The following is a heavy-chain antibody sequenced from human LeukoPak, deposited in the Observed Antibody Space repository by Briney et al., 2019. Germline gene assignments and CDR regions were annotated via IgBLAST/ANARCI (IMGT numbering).Heavy chain of an antibody. Sequence: GGSLRLSCAASGFTFSSYAMHWVRQAPGKGLEWVAVISYDGSNKYYADSVKGRFTISRDNSKNTLYLQMNSLRAEDTAVYYCARVRGYDSSGYGSFDYWGQGTLVTVSS. CDR2: ISYDGSNK. CDR1: GFTFSSYA. J-gene: IGHJ4*02. D-gene: IGHD3-22*01. CDR3: ARVRGYDSSGYGSFDY. V-gene: IGHV3-30-3*01.